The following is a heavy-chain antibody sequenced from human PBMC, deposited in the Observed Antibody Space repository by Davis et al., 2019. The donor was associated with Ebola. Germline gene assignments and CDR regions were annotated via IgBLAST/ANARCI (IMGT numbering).Heavy chain of an antibody. CDR3: ARVHDGTAVSSFYFDY. V-gene: IGHV3-11*06. CDR1: GFTFSDYY. D-gene: IGHD6-13*01. J-gene: IGHJ4*02. CDR2: ISSSSTYT. Sequence: GGSLRLSCAASGFTFSDYYMSWIRQAPGKGLEWVSYISSSSTYTNYADSVKGRFTISRDNAKNSLYLQMTSLRAEDTAVYYCARVHDGTAVSSFYFDYWGQGTLVTVSP.